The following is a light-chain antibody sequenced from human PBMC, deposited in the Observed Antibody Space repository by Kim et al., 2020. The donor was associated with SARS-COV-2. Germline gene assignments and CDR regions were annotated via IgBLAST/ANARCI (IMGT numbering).Light chain of an antibody. J-gene: IGLJ2*01. CDR2: GKN. CDR3: DSRDSNDNVV. V-gene: IGLV3-19*01. Sequence: VALGQTVRVTCQGDSLRSYYATWCQQKPGQAPILVIYGKNNRPSGGPDRFSGSSSGNTASLTITGTQAGDEADYYCDSRDSNDNVVFGGGTQLTVL. CDR1: SLRSYY.